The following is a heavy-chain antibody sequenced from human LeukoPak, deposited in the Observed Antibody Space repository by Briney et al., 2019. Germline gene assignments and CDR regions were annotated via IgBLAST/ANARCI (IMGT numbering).Heavy chain of an antibody. CDR3: ARDNWGIDY. Sequence: PSETLSLTCTVSGGSVSSGTYYWSWIRQPPGKGLEWIGYIYYSGSTNYNPSLKSRVTISVDTSKNQFSLKLSSVTAADTAVYYCARDNWGIDYWGQGTLVTVSS. D-gene: IGHD7-27*01. J-gene: IGHJ4*02. CDR2: IYYSGST. CDR1: GGSVSSGTYY. V-gene: IGHV4-61*01.